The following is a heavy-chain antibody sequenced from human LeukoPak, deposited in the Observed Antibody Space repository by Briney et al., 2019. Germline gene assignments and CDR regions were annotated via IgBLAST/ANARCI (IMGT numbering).Heavy chain of an antibody. V-gene: IGHV4-34*01. D-gene: IGHD3-22*01. CDR2: IYYSGST. CDR1: GGSFSGYY. J-gene: IGHJ4*02. Sequence: KASETLSLTCAVYGGSFSGYYWSWIRQPPGKGLEWIGSIYYSGSTYYNPSLKSRVTISVDTSKNQFSLKLSSVTAADTAVYYCARHRRNYYYYSSGPTHFDYWGQGTLVTVSS. CDR3: ARHRRNYYYYSSGPTHFDY.